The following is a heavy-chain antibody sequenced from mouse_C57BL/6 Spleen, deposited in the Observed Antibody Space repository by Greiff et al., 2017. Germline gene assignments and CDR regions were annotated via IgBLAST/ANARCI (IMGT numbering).Heavy chain of an antibody. D-gene: IGHD2-4*01. V-gene: IGHV1-81*01. Sequence: VQRVESGAELARPGASVKLSCKASGYTFTSYGISWVKQRTGQGLEWIGEIYPRSGNTYYNEKFKGKATLTADKSSSTAYMELRSLTSEDSAVYFCGRGLRRDYYVDYWGQGTTLTVSS. CDR2: IYPRSGNT. CDR3: GRGLRRDYYVDY. J-gene: IGHJ2*01. CDR1: GYTFTSYG.